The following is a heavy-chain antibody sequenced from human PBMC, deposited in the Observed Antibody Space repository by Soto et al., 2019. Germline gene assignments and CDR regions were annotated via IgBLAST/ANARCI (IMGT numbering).Heavy chain of an antibody. CDR2: FDPEDGET. CDR1: GYTLTELS. V-gene: IGHV1-24*01. CDR3: ATHGSTRVLLI. D-gene: IGHD3-16*01. Sequence: ASVKVSCKVSGYTLTELSMHWVLQAPGKGLEWMGGFDPEDGETIYAQKFQGRVTMTEDTSTDTAYMELSSLRFEDTAVYYCATHGSTRVLLIWGQGTMVTVSS. J-gene: IGHJ3*02.